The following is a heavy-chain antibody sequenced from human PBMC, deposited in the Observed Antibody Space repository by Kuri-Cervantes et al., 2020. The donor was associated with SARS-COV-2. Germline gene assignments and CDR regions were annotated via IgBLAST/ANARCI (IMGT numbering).Heavy chain of an antibody. CDR2: FKSKAAGGTT. CDR3: TTELLWFGELF. D-gene: IGHD3-10*01. V-gene: IGHV3-15*01. CDR1: GFSFSDAW. Sequence: GESLKISCVGTGFSFSDAWMSWVRQTPGKGLEWVGRFKSKAAGGTTVYAAPVQGRFTISRDDSKNTLYLQMNSLKTEDTAVYYCTTELLWFGELFWGQGTLVTVSS. J-gene: IGHJ4*02.